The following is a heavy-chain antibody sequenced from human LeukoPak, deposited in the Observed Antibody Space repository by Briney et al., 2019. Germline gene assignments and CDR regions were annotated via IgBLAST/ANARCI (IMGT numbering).Heavy chain of an antibody. Sequence: SQTLSLTCTVSGGSISSGSYYWSWIRQPAGKGLEWIGRIYTSGSTNYNPSLKSRVTISVDTSKNQFSLKLSSVTAADTAVYYCARVDFWSGYSFDYWGQGTLVTVSS. V-gene: IGHV4-61*02. CDR2: IYTSGST. CDR1: GGSISSGSYY. D-gene: IGHD3-3*01. CDR3: ARVDFWSGYSFDY. J-gene: IGHJ4*02.